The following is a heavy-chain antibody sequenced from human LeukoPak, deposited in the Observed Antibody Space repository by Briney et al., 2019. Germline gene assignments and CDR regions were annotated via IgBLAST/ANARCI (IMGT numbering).Heavy chain of an antibody. J-gene: IGHJ3*02. V-gene: IGHV3-7*01. CDR3: ARDLRVSGWYVPDAFDI. D-gene: IGHD6-19*01. Sequence: GGSLRLSCAASGFTFSSYWMTWVRQAPGKGLEWVANIKPDGSQIYYVDSVKGRFTISRDNAKNSLYLQMNSLRAEDTAVYYCARDLRVSGWYVPDAFDIWGQGTMVTVSS. CDR1: GFTFSSYW. CDR2: IKPDGSQI.